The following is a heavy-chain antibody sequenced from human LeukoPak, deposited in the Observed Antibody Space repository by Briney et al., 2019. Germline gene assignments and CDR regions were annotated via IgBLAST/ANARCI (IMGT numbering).Heavy chain of an antibody. J-gene: IGHJ4*02. CDR3: ARDIAAAGEGQKVGSLSFDY. Sequence: ASVKVSCKTSGYTFSYYYIHWIRQAPGQGLEWMGWINPNSGGTNYAQKFQGRVTMTRDTSISTAYMELSRLRSDDTAVYYCARDIAAAGEGQKVGSLSFDYWGQGTLVTVSS. V-gene: IGHV1-2*02. D-gene: IGHD6-13*01. CDR2: INPNSGGT. CDR1: GYTFSYYY.